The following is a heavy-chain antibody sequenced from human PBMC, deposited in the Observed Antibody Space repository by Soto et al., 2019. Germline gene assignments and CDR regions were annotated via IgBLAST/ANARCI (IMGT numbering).Heavy chain of an antibody. CDR1: GYTFTNFG. CDR2: ISAYNGNT. Sequence: QVQLVQSGAEVKKPGASVKVSCKASGYTFTNFGISWVRQAPGQGLEWMGWISAYNGNTNYAQNFQGRVTMTTDTSTSPAYRELRSLSSDDTAVYYSARGGTPIDYWGQGTLVTVSS. D-gene: IGHD3-16*01. CDR3: ARGGTPIDY. V-gene: IGHV1-18*01. J-gene: IGHJ4*02.